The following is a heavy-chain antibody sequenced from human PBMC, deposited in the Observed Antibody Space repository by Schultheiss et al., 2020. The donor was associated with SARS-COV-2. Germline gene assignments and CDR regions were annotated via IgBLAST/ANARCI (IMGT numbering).Heavy chain of an antibody. J-gene: IGHJ4*02. CDR2: IYHSGGT. Sequence: SQTLSLTCAVYGGSFSGYYWSWIRQPPGKGLEWIGEIYHSGGTNYNPSLKSRVTISVDKSKNQFSLKLSSVTAADTAVYYCARDSSSPGGFDYWGQGTLVTVSS. CDR1: GGSFSGYY. D-gene: IGHD6-13*01. V-gene: IGHV4-34*01. CDR3: ARDSSSPGGFDY.